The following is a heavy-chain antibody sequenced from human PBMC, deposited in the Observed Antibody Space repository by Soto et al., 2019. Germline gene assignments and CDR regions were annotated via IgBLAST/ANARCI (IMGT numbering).Heavy chain of an antibody. CDR2: ISSSSSYT. D-gene: IGHD6-19*01. CDR1: GFTFSDYY. V-gene: IGHV3-11*06. CDR3: ASELVLAVAGGNYYYGMDV. J-gene: IGHJ6*02. Sequence: QVQLVESGGGLVKPGGSLRLSCAASGFTFSDYYMSWIRQAPGKGLEWVSYISSSSSYTNYADSVKGRFTISRDNAKNSLYLQRNSLRAEDTAVYYCASELVLAVAGGNYYYGMDVWGQGTTVTVSS.